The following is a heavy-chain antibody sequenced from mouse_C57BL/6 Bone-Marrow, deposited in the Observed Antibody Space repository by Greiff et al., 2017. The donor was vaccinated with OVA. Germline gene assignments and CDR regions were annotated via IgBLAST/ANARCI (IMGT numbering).Heavy chain of an antibody. J-gene: IGHJ3*01. D-gene: IGHD2-2*01. Sequence: DVMLVESGGGLVQPGGSLKLSCAASRFTFSDYYMYWVRQTPEKRLEWVAYISNGGGSTYYPDTVKGRFTISRDHAKNTLYLQMSRLKSEDTAMYYCARHLLWLRLEYAYWGQGTLVTVSA. CDR3: ARHLLWLRLEYAY. V-gene: IGHV5-12*01. CDR1: RFTFSDYY. CDR2: ISNGGGST.